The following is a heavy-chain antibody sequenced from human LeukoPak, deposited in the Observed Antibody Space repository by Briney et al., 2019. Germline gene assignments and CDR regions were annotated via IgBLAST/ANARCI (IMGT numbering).Heavy chain of an antibody. Sequence: SETLSLTCTVSGDPINSGPYYWTWIRQSAGKGLEWIGRIFSIGTTTYNPSLKSRVSISLDTSKNHFSLNLSSVTAADAAIYYCVREGFIYMDVWDKGTTVTVSS. CDR2: IFSIGTT. D-gene: IGHD3-10*01. V-gene: IGHV4-61*02. CDR1: GDPINSGPYY. J-gene: IGHJ6*04. CDR3: VREGFIYMDV.